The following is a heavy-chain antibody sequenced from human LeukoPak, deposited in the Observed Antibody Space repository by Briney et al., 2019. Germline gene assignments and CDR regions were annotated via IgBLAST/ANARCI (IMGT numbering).Heavy chain of an antibody. V-gene: IGHV3-30*04. CDR1: GFTFSSYA. CDR2: TSYDGSNK. D-gene: IGHD3-10*01. Sequence: GRSLRLSCAASGFTFSSYAMHWVRQAPGKGLEWVAVTSYDGSNKYYADSVKGRFTISRDNSKNTLYLQMNSLRAEDTAVYYCARGLWFGELSTEPWGQGTLVTVSS. J-gene: IGHJ5*02. CDR3: ARGLWFGELSTEP.